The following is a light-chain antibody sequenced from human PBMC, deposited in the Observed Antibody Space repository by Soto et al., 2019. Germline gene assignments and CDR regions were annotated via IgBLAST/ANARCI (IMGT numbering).Light chain of an antibody. CDR2: GAA. CDR3: QQYGSSPRT. J-gene: IGKJ2*01. Sequence: EIVLTQSPGTLSLSPGERATLSCRASQRVDSSYLAWYQHKPGQPPRLLIYGAASRAAGTPDRFTGSGSETDFTLTIARLEPEDFALYYCQQYGSSPRTFGQGTKLEIK. CDR1: QRVDSSY. V-gene: IGKV3-20*01.